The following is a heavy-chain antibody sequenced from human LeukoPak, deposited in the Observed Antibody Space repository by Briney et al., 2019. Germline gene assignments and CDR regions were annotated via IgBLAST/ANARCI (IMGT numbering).Heavy chain of an antibody. V-gene: IGHV1-2*02. CDR2: INPNSGGT. CDR1: GYTFTSYG. Sequence: GASVKVSCKASGYTFTSYGISWVRQAPGQGLEWMGWINPNSGGTNYAQKFQGRVTMTRDTSISTAYMELSRLRSDDTAVYYCARDEGYCSSTSCISWGQGTLVTVSS. CDR3: ARDEGYCSSTSCIS. D-gene: IGHD2-2*01. J-gene: IGHJ4*02.